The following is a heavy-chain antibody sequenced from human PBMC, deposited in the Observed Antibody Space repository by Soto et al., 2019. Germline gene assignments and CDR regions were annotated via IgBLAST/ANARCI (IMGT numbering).Heavy chain of an antibody. V-gene: IGHV4-30-4*02. D-gene: IGHD3-16*01. CDR2: VYYTGTT. Sequence: SETLSLTCTVSGASIRSTDYYWSWIRQAPGKGLEWIGYVYYTGTTYYNPSLKSRLTMSLDTSQNQFSLKLNSVTAADTAVYFCARVPSPFDFYYAMDVWGQGTTVTVSS. J-gene: IGHJ6*02. CDR3: ARVPSPFDFYYAMDV. CDR1: GASIRSTDYY.